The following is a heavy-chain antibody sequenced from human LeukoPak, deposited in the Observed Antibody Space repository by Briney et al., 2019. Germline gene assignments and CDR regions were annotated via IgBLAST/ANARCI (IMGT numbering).Heavy chain of an antibody. J-gene: IGHJ5*02. D-gene: IGHD2-2*01. CDR1: GYTFTGYY. V-gene: IGHV1-2*02. CDR2: INPNSGGT. CDR3: ARAESVVPAAMDWFDP. Sequence: ASVKVSCKASGYTFTGYYMHWVRQAPGQGLEWMGWINPNSGGTNYAQKFQGRVTMTRDTSISTAYMGLSRLRSDDTAAYYCARAESVVPAAMDWFDPWGQGTLVTVSS.